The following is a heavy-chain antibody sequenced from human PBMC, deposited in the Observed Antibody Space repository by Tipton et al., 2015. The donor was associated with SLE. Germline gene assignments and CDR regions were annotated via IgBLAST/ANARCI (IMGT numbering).Heavy chain of an antibody. V-gene: IGHV1-2*02. CDR2: INPNSGGT. J-gene: IGHJ3*02. CDR3: ARSSFYEGAFDI. Sequence: QLVQSGAEVKKPGASVRVSCKASGYTFTGYYMHWVRQAPGQGLEWMEWINPNSGGTNYAQKFQGRITMTRDTSISTAYMELSRLRSDDTAVYYCARSSFYEGAFDIWGQGTMVTVSS. CDR1: GYTFTGYY. D-gene: IGHD2/OR15-2a*01.